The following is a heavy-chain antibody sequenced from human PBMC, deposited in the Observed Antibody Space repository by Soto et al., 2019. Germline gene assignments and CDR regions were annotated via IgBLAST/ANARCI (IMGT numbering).Heavy chain of an antibody. J-gene: IGHJ5*02. D-gene: IGHD2-15*01. CDR2: ISAYNGNT. V-gene: IGHV1-18*01. Sequence: GASVKVSCKASGYTFTSYGISWVRQAPGQGLEWMGWISAYNGNTNYAQKLQGRVTMTTDTSTSTAYMELRSLRSDDTAVYYCARGGCSGGSCYYSWYNWFDPWGQGTPVTVSS. CDR3: ARGGCSGGSCYYSWYNWFDP. CDR1: GYTFTSYG.